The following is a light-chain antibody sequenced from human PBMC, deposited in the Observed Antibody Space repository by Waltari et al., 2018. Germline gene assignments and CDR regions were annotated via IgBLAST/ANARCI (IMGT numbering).Light chain of an antibody. CDR3: QQYLRAPWT. V-gene: IGKV1-5*03. J-gene: IGKJ1*01. CDR1: QGISRW. Sequence: DIQMSQSPSYLSTSVGDRVTITCRASQGISRWLAWYQQKPGKAPKLLIYKASSLRTGVPSRFSGSGSGTDFTLSISSLQPEDFATYYCQQYLRAPWTFGHGTKVE. CDR2: KAS.